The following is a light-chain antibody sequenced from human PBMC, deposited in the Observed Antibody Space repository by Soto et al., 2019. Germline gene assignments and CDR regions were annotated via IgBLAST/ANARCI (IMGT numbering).Light chain of an antibody. J-gene: IGKJ2*01. CDR1: ESVSNNY. Sequence: EIVLTQSPGTLSLSPGERATLSCRASESVSNNYLAWYQQKPGLAPRLLIYGASNRATDIPYRFSGSGSGTDFTLTIARLEPEDFAVYNCQQYGSTPQTFGQGTKVEI. CDR2: GAS. CDR3: QQYGSTPQT. V-gene: IGKV3-20*01.